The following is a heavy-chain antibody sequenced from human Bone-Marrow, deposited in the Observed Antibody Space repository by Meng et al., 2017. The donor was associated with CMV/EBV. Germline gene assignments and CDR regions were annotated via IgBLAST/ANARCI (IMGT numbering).Heavy chain of an antibody. CDR1: GFTFSTYA. V-gene: IGHV3-48*03. Sequence: GESLKISCAASGFTFSTYAMNWVRQAPGKGLEWLSFISNSGSIIYYADSVKGRFTVSRDNAKNSLYLQMNSLSAEDTAVYYCARERCSSTRCPTGVIDYWGQGTLVTVSS. CDR3: ARERCSSTRCPTGVIDY. D-gene: IGHD2-2*01. CDR2: ISNSGSII. J-gene: IGHJ4*02.